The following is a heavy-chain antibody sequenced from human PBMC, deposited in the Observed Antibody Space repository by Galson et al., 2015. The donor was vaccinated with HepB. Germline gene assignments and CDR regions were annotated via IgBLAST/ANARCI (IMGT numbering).Heavy chain of an antibody. CDR2: IYWNDDK. V-gene: IGHV2-5*01. Sequence: PALVKPTQTLTLSCTFSGFSLSTSGVGVGWIRQPPGKALEWLALIYWNDDKRYRPSLKSRLTITKDTSKNQVVLRMTNMDPVDTATYYCAHPIGGASYYFDASGGDVFDIWGQGTMVTVSS. D-gene: IGHD1-26*01. CDR1: GFSLSTSGVG. CDR3: AHPIGGASYYFDASGGDVFDI. J-gene: IGHJ3*02.